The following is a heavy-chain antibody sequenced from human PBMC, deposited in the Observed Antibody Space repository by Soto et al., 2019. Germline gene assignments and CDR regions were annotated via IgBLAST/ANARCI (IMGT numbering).Heavy chain of an antibody. CDR1: GYPFNTYY. V-gene: IGHV1-46*02. J-gene: IGHJ4*02. CDR2: IHPSGGGS. D-gene: IGHD6-13*01. CDR3: AREHSSSWRFDY. Sequence: GASVKVSCKSSGYPFNTYYLHWVRQAPGQGLEWMGMIHPSGGGSTYAQKFLGRVTMTMDSSTSTVFMELTSLRSADTAVYYCAREHSSSWRFDYWGQGTLVTVSS.